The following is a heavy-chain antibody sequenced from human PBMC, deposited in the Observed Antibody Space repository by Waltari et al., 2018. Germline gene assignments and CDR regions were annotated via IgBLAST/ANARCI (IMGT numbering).Heavy chain of an antibody. Sequence: EVQLVESGGGLVQPGRSLRLSCAASGFTFDHYAMPWVRQAPGKGLEWVSGISWNRGSIGYADSVKGRFTISRDNAKNSLYLQMNSLRAEDTALYYCAKDTYSSGWSHFDYWGQGTLVTVSS. J-gene: IGHJ4*02. CDR1: GFTFDHYA. CDR3: AKDTYSSGWSHFDY. D-gene: IGHD6-19*01. CDR2: ISWNRGSI. V-gene: IGHV3-9*01.